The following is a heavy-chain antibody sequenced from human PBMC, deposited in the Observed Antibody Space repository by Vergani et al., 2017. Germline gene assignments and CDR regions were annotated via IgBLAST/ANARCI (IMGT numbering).Heavy chain of an antibody. D-gene: IGHD3-16*01. CDR1: GGSFSGYY. Sequence: QVQLQQWGAGLLKPSETLSLTCAVYGGSFSGYYWSWIRQPPGKGLEWIGEINHSGSTNYNPSLKSRCTRSVDTSKNQFSLKLSSVTAADTAVYYCARGRLLGQRGYFDYWGQGTLVTVSS. CDR2: INHSGST. CDR3: ARGRLLGQRGYFDY. V-gene: IGHV4-34*01. J-gene: IGHJ4*02.